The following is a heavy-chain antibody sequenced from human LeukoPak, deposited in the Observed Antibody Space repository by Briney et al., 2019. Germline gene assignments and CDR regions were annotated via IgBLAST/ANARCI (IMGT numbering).Heavy chain of an antibody. V-gene: IGHV3-30-3*01. CDR3: ARDYWWNYDY. CDR1: GFTLSDYA. J-gene: IGHJ4*02. D-gene: IGHD1-7*01. Sequence: GGSLRLSCAASGFTLSDYAMHWVRQAPGKGLEWVAVISKDGSDKYYPGSVRGRFTISRDNSKNTIYLQMDSLRAEDTAIYYCARDYWWNYDYWGQGTLVTVSS. CDR2: ISKDGSDK.